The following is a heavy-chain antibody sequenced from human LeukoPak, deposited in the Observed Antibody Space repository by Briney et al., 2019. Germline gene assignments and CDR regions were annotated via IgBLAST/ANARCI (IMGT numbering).Heavy chain of an antibody. J-gene: IGHJ4*02. CDR3: AGEDFYDSGSNVY. D-gene: IGHD3-22*01. CDR1: GYSFTSNG. CDR2: ISVYNGKT. V-gene: IGHV1-18*01. Sequence: TSVTLSCKGSGYSFTSNGICWGRQAPGPGLEGMGWISVYNGKTNYAQKLHGGGAMITEKSTSTPYIQLRSSRSDEPAADYCAGEDFYDSGSNVYWGEGALVTVSS.